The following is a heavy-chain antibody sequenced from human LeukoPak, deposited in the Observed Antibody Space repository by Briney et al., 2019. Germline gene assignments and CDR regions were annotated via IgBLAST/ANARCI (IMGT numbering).Heavy chain of an antibody. CDR2: ITYSGDDS. CDR3: AKGSRGSRPYYFDF. CDR1: GFSFGNYA. D-gene: IGHD3-10*01. Sequence: PGGSLRLSCAASGFSFGNYAMSWVRQAPGKGLEWISAITYSGDDSYHADSVKGRFTISRDNSKNTLNLQMNSLRVEDSAVYYCAKGSRGSRPYYFDFWGQGTLVTVSS. J-gene: IGHJ4*02. V-gene: IGHV3-23*01.